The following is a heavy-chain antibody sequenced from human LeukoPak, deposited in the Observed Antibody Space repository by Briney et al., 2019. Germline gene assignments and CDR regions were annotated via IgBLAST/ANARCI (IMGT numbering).Heavy chain of an antibody. Sequence: SETLSLTCAVYGVSFSGYYWSWLRQPPGKGLEWIGEINHSGSTNYNPSLKSRVTISVDTSKNQFSLKLSSVTAADTAVYYCARSRTPTDFDYWGQGTLVTVSS. CDR1: GVSFSGYY. J-gene: IGHJ4*02. V-gene: IGHV4-34*01. CDR2: INHSGST. CDR3: ARSRTPTDFDY.